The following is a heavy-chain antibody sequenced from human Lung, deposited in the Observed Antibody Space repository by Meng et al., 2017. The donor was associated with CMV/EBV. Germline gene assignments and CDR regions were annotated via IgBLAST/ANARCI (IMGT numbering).Heavy chain of an antibody. CDR2: IYHSGST. J-gene: IGHJ4*02. D-gene: IGHD2/OR15-2a*01. Sequence: QGQRQESGPGPVKPSGTLSLTWAVSGGSMSRTKWWSWVRPPPGKGLEWIGEIYHSGSTNYNPSLKSRVSISVDKSKNQFSLKLSSVTAAETAVYYCARGFLSFVRVFDYWGQGTLVTVSS. CDR1: GGSMSRTKW. CDR3: ARGFLSFVRVFDY. V-gene: IGHV4-4*02.